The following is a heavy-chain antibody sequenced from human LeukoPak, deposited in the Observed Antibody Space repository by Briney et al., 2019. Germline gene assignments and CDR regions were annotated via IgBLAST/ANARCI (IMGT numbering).Heavy chain of an antibody. D-gene: IGHD4-17*01. CDR3: ARGSDFGDY. V-gene: IGHV4-59*01. Sequence: SETLSLTCTVSGGSISSYYWSWIRQPPGKGLEWIGYIYYSGSTNYNPSLKGRVTMSVDTSKNQFSLRLSSVTAADTAVYYCARGSDFGDYWGQGTLVTVSS. J-gene: IGHJ4*02. CDR2: IYYSGST. CDR1: GGSISSYY.